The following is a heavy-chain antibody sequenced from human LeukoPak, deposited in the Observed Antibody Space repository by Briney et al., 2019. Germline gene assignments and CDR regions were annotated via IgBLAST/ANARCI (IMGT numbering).Heavy chain of an antibody. J-gene: IGHJ4*02. CDR2: INAGNGNT. D-gene: IGHD5-18*01. Sequence: ASVKVSYKASGYTFTSYAMHWVRQAPGQRLEWMGWINAGNGNTKYSQKFQGRVTITRDTSASTAYMELSSLRSEDTAVYYCARSGYTAMATHFDYWGQGTLVTVSS. CDR1: GYTFTSYA. CDR3: ARSGYTAMATHFDY. V-gene: IGHV1-3*01.